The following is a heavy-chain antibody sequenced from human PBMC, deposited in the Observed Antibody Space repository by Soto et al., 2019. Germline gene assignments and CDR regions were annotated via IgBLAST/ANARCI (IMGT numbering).Heavy chain of an antibody. CDR3: AKADGEQWLLPHLDK. CDR1: GFNFKKFA. CDR2: ISCCGGST. Sequence: GGSLRLSCVASGFNFKKFAMSWVRQAPGEGLEWVSGISCCGGSTSYADSVKGRFSIARDDSTNTLSLQMNNLRVEDTAQYYCAKADGEQWLLPHLDKWGQGTLVTVSS. V-gene: IGHV3-23*01. D-gene: IGHD6-19*01. J-gene: IGHJ4*02.